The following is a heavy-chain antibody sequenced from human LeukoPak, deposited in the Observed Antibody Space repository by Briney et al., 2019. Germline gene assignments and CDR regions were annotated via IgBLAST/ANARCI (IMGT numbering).Heavy chain of an antibody. J-gene: IGHJ4*02. V-gene: IGHV3-23*01. Sequence: PGGSLRLSCAASGFTFTSYAMSWVRQAPGKGLEWVSAISGSGGSTYYADSVKGRFTISRDNSKNTVYLQMNNLRAEDTAVYYCAKDRQCLDYWGQGTLVIVSS. CDR3: AKDRQCLDY. CDR1: GFTFTSYA. D-gene: IGHD2-2*01. CDR2: ISGSGGST.